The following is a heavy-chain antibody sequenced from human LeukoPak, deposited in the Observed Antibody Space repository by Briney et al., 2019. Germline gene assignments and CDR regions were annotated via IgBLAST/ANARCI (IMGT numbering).Heavy chain of an antibody. CDR1: GFTFSSYG. J-gene: IGHJ3*02. D-gene: IGHD3-22*01. CDR2: IRYDGSNK. V-gene: IGHV3-30*02. CDR3: AGYYDTSGSHAFDI. Sequence: PGGSLRLSCAASGFTFSSYGMHWVRQAPGKGLEWVAFIRYDGSNKHYADSVKGRFTISRDNSKNTLYLQMNSLRAEDTAVYYCAGYYDTSGSHAFDIWGQGTMVTVSS.